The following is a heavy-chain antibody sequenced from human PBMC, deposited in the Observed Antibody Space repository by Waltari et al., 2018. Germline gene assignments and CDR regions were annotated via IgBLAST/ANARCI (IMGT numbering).Heavy chain of an antibody. V-gene: IGHV3-30*18. D-gene: IGHD4-17*01. Sequence: QVQLVESGGGVVQPGRSLRLSCAASGFTFSSYGMPWVRQAPGKGLEWVAVISYDGSNKYYADSVKGRFTISRDNSKNTLYLQMNSLRAEDTAVYYCAKDFWTTVNNYYYYGMDVWGQGTTVTVSS. J-gene: IGHJ6*02. CDR2: ISYDGSNK. CDR3: AKDFWTTVNNYYYYGMDV. CDR1: GFTFSSYG.